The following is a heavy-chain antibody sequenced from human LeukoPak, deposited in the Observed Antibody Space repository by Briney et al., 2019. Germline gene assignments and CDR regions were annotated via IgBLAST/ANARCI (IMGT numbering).Heavy chain of an antibody. CDR1: GYTFTAYY. Sequence: GASMKVSCKASGYTFTAYYMHWVRQAPGQGLEWMGWINPNTGDTNYAQIFQGRVAMTRDTSISTAYMELSRLKSDDTAMYYCVATTYSDYDGFDYWGQGTLVTVPS. V-gene: IGHV1-2*02. CDR3: VATTYSDYDGFDY. CDR2: INPNTGDT. D-gene: IGHD4-17*01. J-gene: IGHJ4*02.